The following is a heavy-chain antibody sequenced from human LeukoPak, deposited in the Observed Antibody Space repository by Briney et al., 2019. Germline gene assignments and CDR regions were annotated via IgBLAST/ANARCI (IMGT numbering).Heavy chain of an antibody. CDR1: GFSLDDYA. CDR3: IKDMGFDLLKDAFDV. Sequence: PGGSLRLSCAGAGFSLDDYAMHWVRQPPGKGLEWVSSISWDSGNMAYADSVKGRFTISRDNAKNSLFLQMNSLGAEDTALYYCIKDMGFDLLKDAFDVWGQGTMVTVSS. CDR2: ISWDSGNM. D-gene: IGHD1-26*01. V-gene: IGHV3-9*01. J-gene: IGHJ3*01.